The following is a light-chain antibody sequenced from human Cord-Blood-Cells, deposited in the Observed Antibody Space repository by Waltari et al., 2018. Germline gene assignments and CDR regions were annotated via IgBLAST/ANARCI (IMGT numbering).Light chain of an antibody. J-gene: IGKJ4*01. CDR3: QQYNNWPLT. Sequence: EIVMTQPPATPSVSPGERAPLSCRASQSVSSNLAWYQQKPGQAPRLLIYGASTWATGIPARFSGSGSGTEFTLTISSLQSEDFAVYYCQQYNNWPLTFGGGTKVEIK. CDR1: QSVSSN. CDR2: GAS. V-gene: IGKV3-15*01.